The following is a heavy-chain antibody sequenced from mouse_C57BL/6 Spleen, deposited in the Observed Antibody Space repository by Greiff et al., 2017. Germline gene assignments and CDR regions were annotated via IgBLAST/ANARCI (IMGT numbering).Heavy chain of an antibody. Sequence: QVQLQQPGAELVRPGTSVKLSCKASGYTFTSYWMHWVKQRPGQGLEWIGVIDPSDSYTNYNQKFKGKATLTVDTSSSTAYMQLSSLTSEDSAVYYCARGGYSNYDGDYWGQGTTLTVSS. D-gene: IGHD2-5*01. V-gene: IGHV1-59*01. CDR1: GYTFTSYW. J-gene: IGHJ2*01. CDR2: IDPSDSYT. CDR3: ARGGYSNYDGDY.